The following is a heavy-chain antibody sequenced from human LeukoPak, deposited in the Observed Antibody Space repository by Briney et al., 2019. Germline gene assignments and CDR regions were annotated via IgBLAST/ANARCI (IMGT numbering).Heavy chain of an antibody. CDR2: INHSGST. J-gene: IGHJ4*02. Sequence: SETLSLTCAVYGGSFSGYYWSWIRQPPGKGLEWIGEINHSGSTNYNPSLKSRVTISVDTSKSQFSLKLSSVTAADTAVYYCARGYYDSSGYYYGFFDYWGQGTLVTVSS. CDR1: GGSFSGYY. V-gene: IGHV4-34*01. D-gene: IGHD3-22*01. CDR3: ARGYYDSSGYYYGFFDY.